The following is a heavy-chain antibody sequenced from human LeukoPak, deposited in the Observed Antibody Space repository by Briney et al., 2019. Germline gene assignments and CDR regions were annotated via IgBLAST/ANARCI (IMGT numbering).Heavy chain of an antibody. V-gene: IGHV3-74*01. J-gene: IGHJ4*02. D-gene: IGHD1-26*01. CDR1: GFTFSNYW. CDR2: INNDGSRT. CDR3: ARLSGGCNEGR. Sequence: PAGSLRLSCAASGFTFSNYWMFWVRQAPGKGLMWVSHINNDGSRTNYADSVKGRFTVARDNAKNTLYLQMDSLRADDTAVYYCARLSGGCNEGRWGQGTLVTVSS.